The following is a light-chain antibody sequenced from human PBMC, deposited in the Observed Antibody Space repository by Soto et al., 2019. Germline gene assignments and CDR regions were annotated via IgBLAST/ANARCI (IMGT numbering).Light chain of an antibody. V-gene: IGLV2-8*01. CDR1: SSDVGRYNY. CDR3: SSFAGSDTYV. J-gene: IGLJ1*01. Sequence: QSALTQPPSASGSPGQSVTISCTGTSSDVGRYNYVSWYQQHPGRAPKLIIYEVNRRPSGVPDRFSASKSGNTASLTVSGLQAEDEADYYCSSFAGSDTYVFGTGTKLTVL. CDR2: EVN.